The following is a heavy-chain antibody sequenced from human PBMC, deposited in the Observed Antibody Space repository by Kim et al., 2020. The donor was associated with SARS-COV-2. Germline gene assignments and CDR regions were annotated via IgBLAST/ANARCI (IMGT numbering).Heavy chain of an antibody. Sequence: SETLSLTCTVSGGSISSYYWSWIRQPAGNGLEWIGRIYTSGSTNYNPSLKSRVTMSVDTSKNQFSLKLSSVTAADTAVYYCARTTRTMRYWYFDLWGRGTLVTVSS. J-gene: IGHJ2*01. CDR1: GGSISSYY. CDR2: IYTSGST. V-gene: IGHV4-4*07. D-gene: IGHD3-3*01. CDR3: ARTTRTMRYWYFDL.